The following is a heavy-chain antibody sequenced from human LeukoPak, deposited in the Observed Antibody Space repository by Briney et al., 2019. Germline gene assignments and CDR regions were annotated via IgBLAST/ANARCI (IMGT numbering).Heavy chain of an antibody. V-gene: IGHV3-30*03. Sequence: GGSLRLSCAASGFRFSGYVMHWVRQAPGKGLEWVALISYDGSNKYYGASVKGRFTISRDNSKNTLSLEMSSLRGDDTALYYCARDSGGSLFDLWGQRTLVVVSS. D-gene: IGHD6-19*01. CDR3: ARDSGGSLFDL. CDR1: GFRFSGYV. J-gene: IGHJ4*02. CDR2: ISYDGSNK.